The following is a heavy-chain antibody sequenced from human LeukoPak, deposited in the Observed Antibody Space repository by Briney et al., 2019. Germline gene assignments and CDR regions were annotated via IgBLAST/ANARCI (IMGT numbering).Heavy chain of an antibody. CDR1: GFTFSVDE. J-gene: IGHJ4*02. V-gene: IGHV3-23*01. CDR3: AKEEKDDSSGYYFDY. D-gene: IGHD3-22*01. CDR2: ISGSGGST. Sequence: PGGSLRLSCAASGFTFSVDEFHWVRQAPGKGLEWVSAISGSGGSTYYADSVKGRFTISRDNSKNTLYLQMNSLRAEDTAVYYCAKEEKDDSSGYYFDYWGQGTLVTVSS.